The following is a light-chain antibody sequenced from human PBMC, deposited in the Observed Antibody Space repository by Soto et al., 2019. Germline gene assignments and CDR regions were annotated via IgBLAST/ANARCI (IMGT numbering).Light chain of an antibody. CDR1: QDIRNF. CDR2: AAS. J-gene: IGKJ3*01. V-gene: IGKV1-27*01. Sequence: DIQMTQSPTSLSASVGDRATITCRASQDIRNFVAWYQQKPGKAPKLLIYAASTLQSGVPSRFSGSGSGTDFTLTFNSLQPEDVATYSCQKYSSVPVFGPGTKVEIK. CDR3: QKYSSVPV.